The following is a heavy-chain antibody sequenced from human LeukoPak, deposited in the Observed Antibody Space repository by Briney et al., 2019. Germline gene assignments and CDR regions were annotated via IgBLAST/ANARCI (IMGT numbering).Heavy chain of an antibody. CDR1: GGSISSGGYK. D-gene: IGHD5-18*01. CDR2: IYYSA. J-gene: IGHJ4*02. Sequence: PSETLSLTFTISGGSISSGGYKWSWIRQHPRKGLEWIGYIYYSAYYNPSLKSRLTISVDTSKNQFSLKLSSVTAADTAVYYCARVDTAMVDYWGQGTLVTVSS. CDR3: ARVDTAMVDY. V-gene: IGHV4-31*03.